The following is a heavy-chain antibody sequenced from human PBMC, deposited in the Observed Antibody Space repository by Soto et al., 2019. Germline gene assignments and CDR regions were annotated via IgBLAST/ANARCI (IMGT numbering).Heavy chain of an antibody. J-gene: IGHJ5*02. D-gene: IGHD6-13*01. CDR2: INHSGST. CDR1: GGSFSGYY. CDR3: ARGSGWRYSSSWKVGFWFDP. V-gene: IGHV4-34*01. Sequence: PSETLSLTCAVYGGSFSGYYWSWIRQPPGKGLEWIGEINHSGSTNYNPSLKSRVTISVDTSKNQFSLKLSSVTAADTAVYYCARGSGWRYSSSWKVGFWFDPWGQGTLVTVSS.